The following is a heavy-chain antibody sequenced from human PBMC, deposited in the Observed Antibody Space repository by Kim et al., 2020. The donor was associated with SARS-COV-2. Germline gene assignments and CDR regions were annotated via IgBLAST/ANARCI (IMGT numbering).Heavy chain of an antibody. CDR1: GGSISSGGYY. J-gene: IGHJ6*02. CDR3: ARDSGFPGYYYGMDV. CDR2: IYYSGST. D-gene: IGHD3-22*01. V-gene: IGHV4-31*03. Sequence: SETLSLTCTVSGGSISSGGYYWSWIRQHPGKGLEWIGYIYYSGSTYYNPSLKSRVTISVDTSKNQFSLKLSSVTAADTAVYYCARDSGFPGYYYGMDVWGQGTTVTVSS.